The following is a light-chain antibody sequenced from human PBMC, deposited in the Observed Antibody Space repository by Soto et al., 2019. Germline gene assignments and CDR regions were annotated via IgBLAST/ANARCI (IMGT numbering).Light chain of an antibody. CDR1: QSISSW. V-gene: IGKV1-5*01. Sequence: DSQMTQSPSSLSASVGERVTSTCRASQSISSWLAWYQQKPGKAPKLLIYDASSLESGVPSRFSGSGSGTEFTLTISSLQPDDFATYYCQQYNSYPGTFGQGTKVDIK. CDR3: QQYNSYPGT. CDR2: DAS. J-gene: IGKJ1*01.